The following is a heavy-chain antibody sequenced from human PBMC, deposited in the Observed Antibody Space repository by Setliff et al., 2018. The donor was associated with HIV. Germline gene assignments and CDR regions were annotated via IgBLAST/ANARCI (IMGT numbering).Heavy chain of an antibody. V-gene: IGHV4-39*07. J-gene: IGHJ4*02. CDR3: ARGNAYPGIQLVDY. CDR2: INHSGST. D-gene: IGHD5-18*01. Sequence: SETLSLTCTVSGDSITNDDYYWGWIRQPPGKGLEWIGEINHSGSTNYNPSLKSRVTISVDTSKNQFSLKLSSVTAADTAVYYCARGNAYPGIQLVDYWGQGTLVTSPQ. CDR1: GDSITNDDYY.